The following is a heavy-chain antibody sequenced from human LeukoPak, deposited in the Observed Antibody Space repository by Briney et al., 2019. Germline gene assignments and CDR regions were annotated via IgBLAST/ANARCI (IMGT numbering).Heavy chain of an antibody. J-gene: IGHJ3*02. CDR3: AREALNYDFWSGSDDGFDI. Sequence: GGSLRLSCAASGFTFSDYSMNWVRQAPGKGLEWVSYISSSSSTIYYADSVKGRFTISRDNAKNSLSLQMNSLRAEDTAVYYCAREALNYDFWSGSDDGFDIWGQGTMVTVSS. CDR1: GFTFSDYS. D-gene: IGHD3-3*01. CDR2: ISSSSSTI. V-gene: IGHV3-48*01.